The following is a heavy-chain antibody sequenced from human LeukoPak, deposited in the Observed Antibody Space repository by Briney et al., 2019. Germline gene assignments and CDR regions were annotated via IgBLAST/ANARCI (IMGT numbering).Heavy chain of an antibody. V-gene: IGHV1-69*13. CDR1: GGTFSSYA. CDR3: AREPPKCRSTSCYSVGAFDI. J-gene: IGHJ3*02. D-gene: IGHD2-2*02. Sequence: SVKVSCKASGGTFSSYAISWVRQAPGQGLEWMGGIIPIFGTANYAQKFQGRVTITADESTSTAYMELSSLRSEDTAVYYCAREPPKCRSTSCYSVGAFDIWAQGTMVTVSS. CDR2: IIPIFGTA.